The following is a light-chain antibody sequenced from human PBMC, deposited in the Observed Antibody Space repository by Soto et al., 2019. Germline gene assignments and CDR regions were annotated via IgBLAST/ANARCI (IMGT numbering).Light chain of an antibody. CDR3: QQYNNWLPYT. J-gene: IGKJ2*01. V-gene: IGKV3-20*01. CDR2: GTS. Sequence: ETVLTQSPGTVSLSPGERATLSCRASQSVNGNYLAWYQQRPGQAPRLLIYGTSSRATGIPDRFSGSGSGTDFTLTISRLEPEDFAVYYCQQYNNWLPYTFGQGTKVDIK. CDR1: QSVNGNY.